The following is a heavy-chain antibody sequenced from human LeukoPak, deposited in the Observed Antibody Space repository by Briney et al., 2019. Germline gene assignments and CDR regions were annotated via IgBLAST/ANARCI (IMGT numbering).Heavy chain of an antibody. V-gene: IGHV1-24*01. Sequence: RASVKVSCKVSGYTLTELSMHWVRQAPGKGLEWMGGFDPEDGETIYAQKFQGRVTMTEGTSTDTAYMELSSLRSEDTAVYYCATAEYYDSSGYSYWGQGTLVTVSS. CDR2: FDPEDGET. CDR3: ATAEYYDSSGYSY. CDR1: GYTLTELS. J-gene: IGHJ4*02. D-gene: IGHD3-22*01.